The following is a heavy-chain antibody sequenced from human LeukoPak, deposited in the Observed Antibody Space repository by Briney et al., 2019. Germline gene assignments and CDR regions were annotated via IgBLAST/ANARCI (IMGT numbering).Heavy chain of an antibody. CDR3: ARTIGLLRRGYFVY. CDR1: GFTFSSYW. D-gene: IGHD2/OR15-2a*01. V-gene: IGHV3-7*01. Sequence: GGSLRLSCAASGFTFSSYWMSWVRQAPGKGLEWVANIKQDGSEKYYVDSVKGRFTISRDNAKNSLCLQMNSLRAEDTAVYYCARTIGLLRRGYFVYWGQGTLVTVSS. J-gene: IGHJ4*02. CDR2: IKQDGSEK.